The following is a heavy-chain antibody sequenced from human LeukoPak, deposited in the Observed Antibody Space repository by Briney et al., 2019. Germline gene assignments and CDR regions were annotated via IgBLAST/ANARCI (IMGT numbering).Heavy chain of an antibody. V-gene: IGHV5-51*01. J-gene: IGHJ4*02. CDR2: IYPGDSDT. CDR1: GYSFTSYW. D-gene: IGHD3-22*01. CDR3: ARRGDSSGLSFDY. Sequence: GESLKISCKGSGYSFTSYWIGWVCQMPGKGLEWMGIIYPGDSDTRYSPSFQGQVTISADKSISTAYLQWSGLKASDTAMYYCARRGDSSGLSFDYWGQGTLVTVSS.